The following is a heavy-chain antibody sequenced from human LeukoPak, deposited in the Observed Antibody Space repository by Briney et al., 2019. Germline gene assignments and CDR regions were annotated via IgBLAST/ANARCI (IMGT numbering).Heavy chain of an antibody. CDR1: GGTFCSYA. J-gene: IGHJ4*02. V-gene: IGHV1-69*13. CDR3: AAERNYDSSGYYPFDY. Sequence: SVKVSCKASGGTFCSYAISWVRQAPGQGLEWMGGIIPIFGTANYAQKFQGRVTITADESTSTAYMELSSLRSEDTAVYYCAAERNYDSSGYYPFDYWGQGTLVTVSS. CDR2: IIPIFGTA. D-gene: IGHD3-22*01.